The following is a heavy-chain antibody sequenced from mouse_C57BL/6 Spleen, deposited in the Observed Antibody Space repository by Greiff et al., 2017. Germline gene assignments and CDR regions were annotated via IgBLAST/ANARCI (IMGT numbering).Heavy chain of an antibody. D-gene: IGHD3-3*01. V-gene: IGHV1-55*01. J-gene: IGHJ4*01. CDR3: TRKILPQGLDYDMDD. CDR2: IYPGSGST. CDR1: GYTFTSYR. Sequence: VQLQQPGAELVKPGASVKMSCKASGYTFTSYRITWVKQRPGQGLEWIGDIYPGSGSTNYNEKFKGKATLTVDTSSSTAYMQLSSLTSEDSEVYEWTRKILPQGLDYDMDDWGKGTTVTVSS.